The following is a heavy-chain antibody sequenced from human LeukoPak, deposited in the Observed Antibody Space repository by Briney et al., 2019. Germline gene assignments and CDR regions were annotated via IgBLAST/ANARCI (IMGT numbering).Heavy chain of an antibody. D-gene: IGHD3-9*01. CDR3: ARGFDTYYDISTGEFDY. Sequence: PAGSLRLSCAASGFTFSSYWMSWVRQAPGKGLEWVANIKKDGSEKYYVDSVKGRFTISRDNAKNSLYLQMNSLRAEDTAVYYCARGFDTYYDISTGEFDYWGQGTLVTVSS. V-gene: IGHV3-7*01. J-gene: IGHJ4*02. CDR1: GFTFSSYW. CDR2: IKKDGSEK.